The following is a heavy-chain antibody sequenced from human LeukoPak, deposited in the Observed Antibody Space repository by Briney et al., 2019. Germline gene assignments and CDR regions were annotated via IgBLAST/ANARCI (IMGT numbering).Heavy chain of an antibody. CDR3: ARHLAVAVAS. CDR2: IYFSGST. D-gene: IGHD6-19*01. CDR1: GDSISSSSYY. Sequence: SETLPLTCTVSGDSISSSSYYWGWIRQPPGKGLEWIGSIYFSGSTYYNPSLRSRVTISVDTSKNQFSLKLRSVTAADTAVYYCARHLAVAVASWGQGTLVTVSS. J-gene: IGHJ4*02. V-gene: IGHV4-39*01.